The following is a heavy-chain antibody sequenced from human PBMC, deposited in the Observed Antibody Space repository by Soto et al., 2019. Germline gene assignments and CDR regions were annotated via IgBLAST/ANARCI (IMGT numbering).Heavy chain of an antibody. CDR2: IYYSGNT. CDR1: GGSISSNDFY. J-gene: IGHJ5*02. D-gene: IGHD6-13*01. V-gene: IGHV4-31*03. CDR3: ARLSGSWQSWFDP. Sequence: QVQLQESGPGLVKPSQTLSLTCIVSGGSISSNDFYWSWIRQHPGKGLEWIGYIYYSGNTYYNPSLQSRVTILVDTSKNQFSLKVSSVTAADTAVYYCARLSGSWQSWFDPLGQGTLVTVSS.